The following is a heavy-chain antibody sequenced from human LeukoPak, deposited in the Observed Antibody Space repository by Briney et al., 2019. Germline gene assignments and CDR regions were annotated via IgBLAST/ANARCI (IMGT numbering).Heavy chain of an antibody. J-gene: IGHJ6*02. V-gene: IGHV3-74*01. D-gene: IGHD4-11*01. CDR1: GFTFSSYW. CDR3: AKAVGLQGMDV. CDR2: IKGGGSST. Sequence: GGSLRLSCAASGFTFSSYWMHWVRHTPGKGLVWVSRIKGGGSSTSYADSVKGRFTISRDNSKNTLYLQMNSLRAEDTAVYYCAKAVGLQGMDVWGQGTTVTVSS.